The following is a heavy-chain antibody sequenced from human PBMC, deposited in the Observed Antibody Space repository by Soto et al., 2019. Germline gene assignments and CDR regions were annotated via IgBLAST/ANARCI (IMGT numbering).Heavy chain of an antibody. CDR1: GGSISSYY. J-gene: IGHJ6*03. D-gene: IGHD2-15*01. CDR2: FYYSGST. CDR3: ARGDCSGGTCYYYYYYMDV. V-gene: IGHV4-59*01. Sequence: QVQLQESGPGLVKPSETLSLTCTVSGGSISSYYWSWIRQPPGKGLEWIGVFYYSGSTNYNPSLKSRVTISVDTSKNQFSLKLSSVTAADTAVYYCARGDCSGGTCYYYYYYMDVWGKGTTVTVSS.